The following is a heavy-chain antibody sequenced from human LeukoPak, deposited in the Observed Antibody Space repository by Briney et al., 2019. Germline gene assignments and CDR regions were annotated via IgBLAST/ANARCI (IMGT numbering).Heavy chain of an antibody. CDR1: GGSISSGSYY. CDR2: IYTSGST. V-gene: IGHV4-61*02. CDR3: ARGFDWFDP. D-gene: IGHD3-3*01. Sequence: SETLSLTCTVSGGSISSGSYYWSWIRQPAGKGLEWIGRIYTSGSTNYNPSLKSRVTISVDTSKNQFSLKLSSVTAADTAVYYCARGFDWFDPWGQGTLVTVSS. J-gene: IGHJ5*02.